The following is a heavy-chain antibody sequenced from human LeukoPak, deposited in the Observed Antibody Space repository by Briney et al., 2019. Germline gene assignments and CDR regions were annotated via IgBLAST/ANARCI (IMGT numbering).Heavy chain of an antibody. D-gene: IGHD3-10*01. J-gene: IGHJ4*02. V-gene: IGHV3-30*03. Sequence: GGSLRLSCAASGFTFGSFGMNWVRQAPGKGLEWVAVISYDGTNEYYADSVKGRFTISRDNSKNTLYLQMNSLRAEDTAVYYCARGGDSLHYWGQGTLVTVSS. CDR2: ISYDGTNE. CDR3: ARGGDSLHY. CDR1: GFTFGSFG.